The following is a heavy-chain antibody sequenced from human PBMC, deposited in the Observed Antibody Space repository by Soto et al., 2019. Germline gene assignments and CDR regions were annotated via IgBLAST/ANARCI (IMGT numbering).Heavy chain of an antibody. CDR2: ITWNSGTI. J-gene: IGHJ2*01. CDR1: GFTFDDYV. Sequence: EMQLVESGGGLVQPGRSLRLSCAASGFTFDDYVMHWVRQGPGKGLEWVSSITWNSGTIDYADSVKGRFTISRDNAKSCLYLQLNSLRTEDTAFYYCPKDRGWGGAPGTLWDFDLWGRGTLVTVSS. CDR3: PKDRGWGGAPGTLWDFDL. V-gene: IGHV3-9*01. D-gene: IGHD6-13*01.